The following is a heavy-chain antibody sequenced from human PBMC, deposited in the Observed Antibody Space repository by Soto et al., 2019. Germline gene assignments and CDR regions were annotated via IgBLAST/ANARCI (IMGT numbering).Heavy chain of an antibody. V-gene: IGHV4-59*08. Sequence: QVQLQESGPGLVKPSETLSLSCTVSGGSISSYYWSWFRQSPGKRMEWIGYVHHSWGSSYNPSLQSRLAISLDTSKSQFSLKLTSVTATDTAVYYCARQGFGPLHGLVDVWGQGTTVTVSS. J-gene: IGHJ6*02. CDR3: ARQGFGPLHGLVDV. D-gene: IGHD3-10*01. CDR1: GGSISSYY. CDR2: VHHSWGS.